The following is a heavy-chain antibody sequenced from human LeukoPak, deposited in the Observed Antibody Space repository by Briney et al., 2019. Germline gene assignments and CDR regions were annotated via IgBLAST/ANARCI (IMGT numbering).Heavy chain of an antibody. Sequence: GGSLRLSCAASGFTFSNYGLSWVRQAPGKGLEGFSGITGSGGSTYYADSVKGRFTISRDNSKNTLYLQMNSLRAEDTAVYYCAKDAGYTKDAFDIWGQGTMVTVSS. J-gene: IGHJ3*02. D-gene: IGHD2-2*02. CDR3: AKDAGYTKDAFDI. CDR2: ITGSGGST. CDR1: GFTFSNYG. V-gene: IGHV3-23*01.